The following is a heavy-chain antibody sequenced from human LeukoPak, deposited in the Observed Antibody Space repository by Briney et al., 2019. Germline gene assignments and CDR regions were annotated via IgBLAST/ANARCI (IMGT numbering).Heavy chain of an antibody. D-gene: IGHD6-13*01. CDR3: VKARYSSSWAFDY. CDR2: ISGSGGST. CDR1: GFTFSSYA. Sequence: GGSLRLSCAASGFTFSSYAMSWVRQAPGKGLEWVSAISGSGGSTYYADSVKGRFTISRDNSKNTLYLQMNSLRAEDTAVYYCVKARYSSSWAFDYWGQGTLVTVSS. V-gene: IGHV3-23*01. J-gene: IGHJ4*02.